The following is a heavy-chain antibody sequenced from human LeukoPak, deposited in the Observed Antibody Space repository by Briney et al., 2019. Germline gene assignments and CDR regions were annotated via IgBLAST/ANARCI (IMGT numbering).Heavy chain of an antibody. V-gene: IGHV1-46*01. CDR3: ARSTVVVIRNYYYGMDV. J-gene: IGHJ6*02. CDR1: GYTFTSYH. D-gene: IGHD3-22*01. Sequence: ASVKASCKASGYTFTSYHMHWVGQAPGQGLEWMGIINPSGGSTSYAQKFQGRVTMTRDTSTSTVYMELSSLRSEDTAVYYCARSTVVVIRNYYYGMDVWGQGTTVTVSS. CDR2: INPSGGST.